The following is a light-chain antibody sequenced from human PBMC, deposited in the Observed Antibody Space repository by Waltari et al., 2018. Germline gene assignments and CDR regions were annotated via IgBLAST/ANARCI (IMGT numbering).Light chain of an antibody. CDR3: QQANNLPVT. J-gene: IGKJ3*01. V-gene: IGKV1-12*01. CDR1: QGIGSW. CDR2: AAS. Sequence: DIQMTQSPSSVSASVGDRVTITCRASQGIGSWLAWYQQKPGKATKLLIYAASTLQSGVPSRFSGSGSGTDFTLTISSLQPEDFATYYCQQANNLPVTFGPGTKVDIK.